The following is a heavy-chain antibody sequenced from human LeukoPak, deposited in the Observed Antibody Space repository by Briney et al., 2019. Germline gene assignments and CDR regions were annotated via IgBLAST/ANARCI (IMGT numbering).Heavy chain of an antibody. Sequence: ASVKVSCKASGYTFTSYDINWVRQATGQGLGWMGWMNPNSGNTGYAQKFQGRVTMTRNTSISTAYMELSSLRSEDTAVYYCARGVSDILTGYYNVWFRAYYYYGMDVWGQGTTVTVSS. J-gene: IGHJ6*02. D-gene: IGHD3-9*01. CDR3: ARGVSDILTGYYNVWFRAYYYYGMDV. CDR2: MNPNSGNT. CDR1: GYTFTSYD. V-gene: IGHV1-8*01.